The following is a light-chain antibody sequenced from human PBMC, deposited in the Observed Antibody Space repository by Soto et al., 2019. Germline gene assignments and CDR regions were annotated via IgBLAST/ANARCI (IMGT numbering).Light chain of an antibody. Sequence: EIVLTQSPATLSLSPGDRATLSCRASQSVTSYLAWYQQKPGQAPRLLIYDASNRATGIPARFSGGGSGTDFTLTISSLEPEDFAVYYCQQRINWPLTFGPGTKVDVK. CDR2: DAS. J-gene: IGKJ3*01. V-gene: IGKV3-11*01. CDR1: QSVTSY. CDR3: QQRINWPLT.